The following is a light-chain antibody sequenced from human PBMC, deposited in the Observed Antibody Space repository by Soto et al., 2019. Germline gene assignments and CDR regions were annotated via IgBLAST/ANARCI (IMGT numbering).Light chain of an antibody. CDR1: QSVSRN. CDR3: QQYNNWPPAT. Sequence: EIVMTQSPATLSVSPGERATLSCRASQSVSRNLAWYQQKPGQAPRLLIYGASTRATGIPARFSGSGSGTVFSLTISSLQSEDFAVYYCQQYNNWPPATFGGGTKVEIK. V-gene: IGKV3-15*01. J-gene: IGKJ4*01. CDR2: GAS.